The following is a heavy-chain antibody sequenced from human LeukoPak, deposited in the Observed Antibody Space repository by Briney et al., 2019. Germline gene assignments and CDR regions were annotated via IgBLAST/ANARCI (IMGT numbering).Heavy chain of an antibody. CDR2: MYTSGTT. Sequence: SETLSLTCTVSGGSISTYYWSWIRQPAGKGLEWIGRMYTSGTTYYNPSLKSRVTMSLDTSKNHFSLRLSSVTAADTAVYYCAREVSYSSSSWGVYNWFDPWGQGTLVTVSS. D-gene: IGHD6-6*01. CDR3: AREVSYSSSSWGVYNWFDP. CDR1: GGSISTYY. J-gene: IGHJ5*02. V-gene: IGHV4-4*07.